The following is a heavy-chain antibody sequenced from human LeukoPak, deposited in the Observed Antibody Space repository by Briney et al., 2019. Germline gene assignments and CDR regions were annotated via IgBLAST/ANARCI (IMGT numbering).Heavy chain of an antibody. J-gene: IGHJ4*02. CDR2: ISYDGSNK. V-gene: IGHV3-30*04. Sequence: PGGSLRLSCAASGFTFSVYAMHWVRQAPGKGLEWVAIISYDGSNKYYADSVKGRFTISRDNAKNSLYLQMNSLRAEDTAVYYCARGGGMVDYWGQGTLVTVSS. CDR1: GFTFSVYA. CDR3: ARGGGMVDY. D-gene: IGHD3-16*01.